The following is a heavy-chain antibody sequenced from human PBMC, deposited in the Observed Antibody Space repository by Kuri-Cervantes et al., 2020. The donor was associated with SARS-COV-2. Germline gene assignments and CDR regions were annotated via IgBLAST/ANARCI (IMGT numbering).Heavy chain of an antibody. Sequence: GRSLRLSCAASGFTFSSNWMHWVRQAPGKGLVWVSRINPDGSYTNNADSVKGRFTLSRDNAKNMLFLQMNSLRAEGTAVYYCVRDGDHWNFDYWGQGTLVTVSS. J-gene: IGHJ4*02. CDR3: VRDGDHWNFDY. CDR1: GFTFSSNW. V-gene: IGHV3-74*01. CDR2: INPDGSYT. D-gene: IGHD1-1*01.